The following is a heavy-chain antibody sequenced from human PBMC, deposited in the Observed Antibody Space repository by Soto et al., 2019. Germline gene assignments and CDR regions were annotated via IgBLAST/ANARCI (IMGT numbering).Heavy chain of an antibody. J-gene: IGHJ6*01. Sequence: PGGSLRLSCAASGFTFSSYGMHWVRQAPGKGLEWVAVISYDGSNKYYADSVKGRFTISRDNSKNTLYLQMNSLRAEDTAVYYCAKDPYCSGGSCYSSPFRAYYYYGMDVWGQGTTVTVSS. D-gene: IGHD2-15*01. V-gene: IGHV3-30*18. CDR3: AKDPYCSGGSCYSSPFRAYYYYGMDV. CDR2: ISYDGSNK. CDR1: GFTFSSYG.